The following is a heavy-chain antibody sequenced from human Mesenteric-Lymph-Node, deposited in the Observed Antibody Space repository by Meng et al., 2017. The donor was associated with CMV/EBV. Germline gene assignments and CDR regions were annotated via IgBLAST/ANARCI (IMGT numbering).Heavy chain of an antibody. CDR3: ARAPAAATYNWFDP. CDR2: MNPNSGNT. CDR1: VYTFTGYY. Sequence: ASVKVSCKAYVYTFTGYYMHWVRQAPGQGLEWMGWMNPNSGNTGYAQKFQGRVTMTRNTSISTAYMELSSLRSEDTAVYYCARAPAAATYNWFDPWGQGTLVTVSS. J-gene: IGHJ5*02. D-gene: IGHD2-15*01. V-gene: IGHV1-8*02.